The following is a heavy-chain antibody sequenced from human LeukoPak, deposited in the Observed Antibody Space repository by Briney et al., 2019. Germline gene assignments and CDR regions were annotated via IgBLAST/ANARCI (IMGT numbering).Heavy chain of an antibody. D-gene: IGHD3-16*02. V-gene: IGHV3-30*18. CDR2: ISYDGSNK. J-gene: IGHJ4*02. CDR3: AKDPDWGSYRYLDY. CDR1: EFTFNKYW. Sequence: GGSLRLSCIGSEFTFNKYWMNWVRQAPGKGLEWVAVISYDGSNKYYADSVKGRFTISRDNSKNTLYLQMNSLRAEDTAVYYCAKDPDWGSYRYLDYWGQGTLVTVSS.